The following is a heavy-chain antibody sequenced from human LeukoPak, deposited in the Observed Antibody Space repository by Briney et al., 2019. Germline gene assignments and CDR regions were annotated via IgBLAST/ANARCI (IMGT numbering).Heavy chain of an antibody. D-gene: IGHD6-13*01. J-gene: IGHJ4*02. V-gene: IGHV4-38-2*02. CDR3: ARAGQQLF. Sequence: SQTLSLTCTVSGYSISSGYYWGWIRQPPGKGLEWIGSIYHSGSTYYNPSLKSRVTISVDTSKNQFSLKLSSVTAADTAVYYCARAGQQLFWGQGTLVTVSS. CDR1: GYSISSGYY. CDR2: IYHSGST.